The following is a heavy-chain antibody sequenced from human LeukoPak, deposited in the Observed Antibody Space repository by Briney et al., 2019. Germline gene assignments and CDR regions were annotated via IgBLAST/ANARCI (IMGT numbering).Heavy chain of an antibody. CDR3: ARDYCSGGCCYDY. V-gene: IGHV3-48*03. CDR2: ISSSGSTI. CDR1: EFTFSSSE. D-gene: IGHD2-15*01. Sequence: GGSLRLSCAASEFTFSSSEMNWVRQAPGKGLEWLSYISSSGSTIYYADSEKGRFTISRDNAKNSLYLQMNSPRAEDTAVYYCARDYCSGGCCYDYWGQGTLVTVSS. J-gene: IGHJ4*02.